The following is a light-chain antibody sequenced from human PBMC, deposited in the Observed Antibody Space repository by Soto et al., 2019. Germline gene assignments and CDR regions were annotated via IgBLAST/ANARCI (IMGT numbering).Light chain of an antibody. CDR1: SSDVGGYDY. V-gene: IGLV2-8*01. CDR3: SSYTGGNPSYA. J-gene: IGLJ1*01. Sequence: QSVLTQPPSASGSPGQSVTISCTGTSSDVGGYDYVSWYQQHPGKAPKLMIYEVTIRPSGVSDRFSGSKSGYTASLTVSGLQAEDEADYYCSSYTGGNPSYAFGTGTKVTVL. CDR2: EVT.